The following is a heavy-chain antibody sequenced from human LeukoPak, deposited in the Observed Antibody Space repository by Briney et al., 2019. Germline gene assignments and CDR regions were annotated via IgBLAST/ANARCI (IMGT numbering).Heavy chain of an antibody. CDR3: ASGIGDV. Sequence: GGSLRLSCAASGFTFSSYGMHWVRQAPGKGLEWVAVISYDGSNKYYADSVKGRFTISRDNSKNTLYLQMNSLRAEDTAVYYCASGIGDVWGQGTTVTVSS. CDR2: ISYDGSNK. CDR1: GFTFSSYG. V-gene: IGHV3-30*03. J-gene: IGHJ6*02. D-gene: IGHD1-26*01.